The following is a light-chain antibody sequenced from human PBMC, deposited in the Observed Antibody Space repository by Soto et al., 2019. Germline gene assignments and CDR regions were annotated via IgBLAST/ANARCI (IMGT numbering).Light chain of an antibody. CDR1: QSVSSSY. J-gene: IGKJ1*01. CDR3: QQYGSWTWT. CDR2: GAS. V-gene: IGKV3-20*01. Sequence: EIVLTQSPGTLSLHPGERASLSCRASQSVSSSYLAWYQQKPGQAPRLLIYGASSRATGIPDRFSGSGSGTDFTLTISRLEPEDFAVHYCQQYGSWTWTFGQGTKVEIK.